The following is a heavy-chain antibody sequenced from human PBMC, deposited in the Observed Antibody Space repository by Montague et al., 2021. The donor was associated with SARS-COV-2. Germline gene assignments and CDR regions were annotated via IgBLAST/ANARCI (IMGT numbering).Heavy chain of an antibody. CDR1: GGSISSGGYY. D-gene: IGHD5-12*01. V-gene: IGHV4-31*03. Sequence: TLSLTCTVSGGSISSGGYYWSWIRQHPGKGLEWIGYIYYSGSTYYNPSLKSRVTISVDTSKIQFSLKLSSVTAADTAVYYCARDRYSGYVLDAFDIWGQGTMGTVSS. CDR3: ARDRYSGYVLDAFDI. CDR2: IYYSGST. J-gene: IGHJ3*02.